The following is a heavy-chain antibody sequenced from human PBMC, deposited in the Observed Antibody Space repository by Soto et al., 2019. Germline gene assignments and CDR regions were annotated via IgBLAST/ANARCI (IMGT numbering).Heavy chain of an antibody. Sequence: GGSLRLSCAASGFTFSSYWMHWVRQAPGKGLVWVSRINSDGSSTSYADSVKGRFTISRDNAKNTLYLQMNSLRAEDTAVYYCARAAITMVRGSYGYYYYYMDVWGKGTTVTVSS. V-gene: IGHV3-74*01. CDR3: ARAAITMVRGSYGYYYYYMDV. CDR1: GFTFSSYW. J-gene: IGHJ6*03. D-gene: IGHD3-10*01. CDR2: INSDGSST.